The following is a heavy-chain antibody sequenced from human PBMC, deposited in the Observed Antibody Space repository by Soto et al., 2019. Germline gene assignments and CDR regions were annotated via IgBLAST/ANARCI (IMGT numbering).Heavy chain of an antibody. V-gene: IGHV4-4*09. CDR2: IFHTGST. Sequence: QVQLQESGPGLVKPSETLSLTCTVSRVSISDYFWSWIRQAPGKGLAWIGYIFHTGSTNYNPSLKGRVTISLDTSKKQFSLKLNSVTAADTAVYYCATQRLCTGGHCWNWFDPWGQGTLVTVSS. D-gene: IGHD2-8*02. J-gene: IGHJ5*02. CDR1: RVSISDYF. CDR3: ATQRLCTGGHCWNWFDP.